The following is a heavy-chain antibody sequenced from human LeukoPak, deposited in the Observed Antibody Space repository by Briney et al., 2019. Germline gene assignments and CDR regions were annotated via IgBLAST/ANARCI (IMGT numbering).Heavy chain of an antibody. CDR1: GFTVNNYW. D-gene: IGHD3-10*01. J-gene: IGHJ4*02. V-gene: IGHV3-74*01. CDR2: IKNDGRST. CDR3: ARANGGADS. Sequence: PGGSLRLSCAASGFTVNNYWMYWVRQPPGKGLVWISLIKNDGRSTTYADSVKGRFTISRDNGKNMLYLQMYSLRAEDTALYYCARANGGADSWGQGTLVTVSS.